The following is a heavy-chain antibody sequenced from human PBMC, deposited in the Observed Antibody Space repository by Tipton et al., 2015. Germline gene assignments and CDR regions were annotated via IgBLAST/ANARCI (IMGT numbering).Heavy chain of an antibody. Sequence: TLSLTCTVSGGSISSYYWNWIRQSPGKGLEWIGYIYSSATTSYSPSLKSRVTISVDTSKNHFSLKLRSVTAADTAVYFCARQTTLGYYDSAGYYFSGHAFDIWGQGTMVTVSS. J-gene: IGHJ3*02. CDR2: IYSSATT. D-gene: IGHD3-22*01. CDR3: ARQTTLGYYDSAGYYFSGHAFDI. CDR1: GGSISSYY. V-gene: IGHV4-59*08.